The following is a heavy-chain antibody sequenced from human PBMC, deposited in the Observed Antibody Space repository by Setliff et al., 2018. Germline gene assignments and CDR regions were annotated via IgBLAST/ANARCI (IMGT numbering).Heavy chain of an antibody. J-gene: IGHJ5*02. CDR3: ARTSRGPREPIGWFDP. CDR2: IYHSGST. D-gene: IGHD1-26*01. CDR1: GYSISSGCY. V-gene: IGHV4-38-2*01. Sequence: SETLSLTCAVSGYSISSGCYWGWIRQPPGKGLEWIGSIYHSGSTYYNPSLKSRVTISVDTSKNQFSLKLSSVTAADTAVYYCARTSRGPREPIGWFDPWGQGTLVTVSS.